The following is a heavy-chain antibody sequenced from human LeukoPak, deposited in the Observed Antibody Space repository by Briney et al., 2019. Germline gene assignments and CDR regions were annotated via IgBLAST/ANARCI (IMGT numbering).Heavy chain of an antibody. CDR1: GGSFSGYY. J-gene: IGHJ6*02. V-gene: IGHV4-34*01. CDR2: INHSGST. CDR3: ARGRIVVVPAAMRTYYYGMDV. D-gene: IGHD2-2*01. Sequence: SETLSLTCAVYGGSFSGYYWSWIRQPPGKGLEWIGEINHSGSTNYNPSLKSRVTISVDTSKNQFSLKLGSVTAADTAVYYCARGRIVVVPAAMRTYYYGMDVWGQGTTVTVSS.